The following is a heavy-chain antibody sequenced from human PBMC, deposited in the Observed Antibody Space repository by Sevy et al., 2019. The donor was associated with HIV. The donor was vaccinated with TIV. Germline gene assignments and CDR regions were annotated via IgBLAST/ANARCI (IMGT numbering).Heavy chain of an antibody. CDR3: ANSRGRYEGSSWLYYYYLMDV. CDR2: ISNDGSDK. J-gene: IGHJ6*02. V-gene: IGHV3-30*18. D-gene: IGHD6-13*01. CDR1: GFTFSRVG. Sequence: GESLKISCVASGFTFSRVGMHWVRQAPGKGLEWVAIISNDGSDKQYAGSVKGRFTISRDNSKDTLYLQMNSLRLEDTAVYYCANSRGRYEGSSWLYYYYLMDVWGQGATVTVSS.